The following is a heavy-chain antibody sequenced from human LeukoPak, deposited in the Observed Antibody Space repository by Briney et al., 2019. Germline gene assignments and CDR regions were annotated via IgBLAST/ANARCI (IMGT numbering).Heavy chain of an antibody. J-gene: IGHJ6*03. Sequence: PSETLSLTCTVSGGSISSYYWSWIRQPPGKGLEWIGYIYYSGSTNYNLSLKSRVTISVDTSKNQFSLKLSSVTAADTAVYYCARRPIVVVPAAKISYYYYYMDVWGKGTTVTVSS. D-gene: IGHD2-2*01. V-gene: IGHV4-59*01. CDR2: IYYSGST. CDR3: ARRPIVVVPAAKISYYYYYMDV. CDR1: GGSISSYY.